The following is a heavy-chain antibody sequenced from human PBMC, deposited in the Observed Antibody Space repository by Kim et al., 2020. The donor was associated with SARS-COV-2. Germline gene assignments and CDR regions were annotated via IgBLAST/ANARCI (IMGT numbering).Heavy chain of an antibody. CDR3: ARSPHVNIVATTPRVFDY. CDR2: INPSGGST. CDR1: GYTFTSYY. D-gene: IGHD5-12*01. J-gene: IGHJ4*02. V-gene: IGHV1-46*01. Sequence: ASVKVSCKASGYTFTSYYMHWVRQAPGQGLEWMGIINPSGGSTSYAQKFQGRVTMTRDTSTSTVYMELSSLRSEDTAVYYCARSPHVNIVATTPRVFDYWGQGTLVTVSS.